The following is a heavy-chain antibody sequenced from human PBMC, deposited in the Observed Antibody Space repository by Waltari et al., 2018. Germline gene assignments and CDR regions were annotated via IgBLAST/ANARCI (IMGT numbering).Heavy chain of an antibody. CDR3: ARSHVDTAMVTFDY. CDR1: GGSLSSYY. J-gene: IGHJ4*02. CDR2: IYYSGST. Sequence: QVQLQESGPGLVKPSETLSLTCTVSGGSLSSYYWSWIRQPPGKGLEWIGYIYYSGSTNYNPSLKSRVTISVDTSKNQFSLKLSSVTAADTAVYYCARSHVDTAMVTFDYWGQGTLVTVSS. D-gene: IGHD5-18*01. V-gene: IGHV4-59*01.